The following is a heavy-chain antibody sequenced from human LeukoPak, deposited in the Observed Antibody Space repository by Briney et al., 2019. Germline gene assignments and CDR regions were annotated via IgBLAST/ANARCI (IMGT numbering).Heavy chain of an antibody. CDR2: ISSSSSYI. CDR3: ARDPWGLVDAFDI. V-gene: IGHV3-21*01. CDR1: GFTFSSYS. Sequence: PGGSLRLSCAASGFTFSSYSMNWVRQAPGKGLEWVSSISSSSSYIYYADSVKGRFTISRDNAKNSLYLQMNSLRAEDTAVYYCARDPWGLVDAFDIWGQGTMVTVSS. J-gene: IGHJ3*02. D-gene: IGHD3-16*01.